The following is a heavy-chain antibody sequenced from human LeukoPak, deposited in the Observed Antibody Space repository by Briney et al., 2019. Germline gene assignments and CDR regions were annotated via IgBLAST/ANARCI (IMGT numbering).Heavy chain of an antibody. CDR2: IKPDGSET. J-gene: IGHJ3*02. D-gene: IGHD3-22*01. CDR1: GFDLSKNW. CDR3: ATFSSGFYPKEPFDI. Sequence: GGSLRLSCAASGFDLSKNWMSWVRQAPGKGLEWVAKIKPDGSETSYVDSVEGRFIISRDNDKNSLFLQMNSLSAEDTALYYCATFSSGFYPKEPFDIWGRGTMVSVSS. V-gene: IGHV3-7*01.